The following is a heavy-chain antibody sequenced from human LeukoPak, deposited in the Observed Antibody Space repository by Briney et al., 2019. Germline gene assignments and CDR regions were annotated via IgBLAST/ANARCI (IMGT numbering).Heavy chain of an antibody. CDR1: GFTFSSYS. V-gene: IGHV3-48*02. J-gene: IGHJ6*02. CDR2: ISSSSSTI. Sequence: PGGSLRLSCAASGFTFSSYSMNWVRQAPGKGLEWVSYISSSSSTIYYADSVKGRFTISRDNAKNSLYLQMNSLRDEDTAVYYCARESRQMIVVVEGMDVWCQGTTVTVSS. CDR3: ARESRQMIVVVEGMDV. D-gene: IGHD3-22*01.